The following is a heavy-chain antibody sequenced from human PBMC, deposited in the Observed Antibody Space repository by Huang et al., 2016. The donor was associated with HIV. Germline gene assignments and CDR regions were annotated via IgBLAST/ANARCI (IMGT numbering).Heavy chain of an antibody. CDR3: ARGGGIQLWLLGYYYMDV. D-gene: IGHD5-18*01. Sequence: QVQLVQSGAEVKKPGASGKVSCKASGYTFSSFGISWVRQAPGQGLEWVGWISVYNGNTKFAQKFQGRLTMTTDTSTSTAYMELRSLRSDDTAVYYCARGGGIQLWLLGYYYMDVWGNGTTVTVSS. CDR2: ISVYNGNT. J-gene: IGHJ6*03. CDR1: GYTFSSFG. V-gene: IGHV1-18*01.